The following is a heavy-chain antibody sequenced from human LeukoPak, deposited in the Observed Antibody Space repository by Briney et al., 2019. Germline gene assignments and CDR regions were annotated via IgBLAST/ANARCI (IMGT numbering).Heavy chain of an antibody. CDR3: ARPHCSSTDCHPPEWFDP. D-gene: IGHD2-2*01. J-gene: IGHJ5*02. Sequence: ASVRVSCKTSGYTFTNYDINWVRQATGQGLEWMGWMNPNSGNTGYAQKFQGRVTMTRNTSISSAYMELSSLRSEDTAVYYCARPHCSSTDCHPPEWFDPWGQGTLVTVSS. CDR2: MNPNSGNT. V-gene: IGHV1-8*01. CDR1: GYTFTNYD.